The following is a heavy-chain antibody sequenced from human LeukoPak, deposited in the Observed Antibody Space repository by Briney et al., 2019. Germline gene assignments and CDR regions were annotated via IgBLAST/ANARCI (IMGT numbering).Heavy chain of an antibody. Sequence: SVKVSCKASGGTFSSYAITWVRQAPGQGLEWMVRIIPILGIATYAQNFQGRVTITADKSTSTAYMELSSLRSEDTAVYYCARDLVVSCSSTSCSVAPSDFWGQGTLVTVSS. CDR2: IIPILGIA. V-gene: IGHV1-69*04. CDR1: GGTFSSYA. D-gene: IGHD2-2*01. J-gene: IGHJ4*02. CDR3: ARDLVVSCSSTSCSVAPSDF.